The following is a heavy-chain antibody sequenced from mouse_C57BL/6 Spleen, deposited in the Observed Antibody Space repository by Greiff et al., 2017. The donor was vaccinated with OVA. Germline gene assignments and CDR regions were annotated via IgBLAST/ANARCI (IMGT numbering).Heavy chain of an antibody. Sequence: VKVVESGPGLVAPSQSLSITCTVSGFSLTSYAISWVRQPPGKGLEWLGVIWTGGGTNYNSALKSRLSISKDNSKSQVFLKMNSLQTDDTARYYCARNTGDYDDYFDYWGQGTTLTVSS. CDR2: IWTGGGT. J-gene: IGHJ2*01. D-gene: IGHD2-4*01. CDR1: GFSLTSYA. V-gene: IGHV2-9-1*01. CDR3: ARNTGDYDDYFDY.